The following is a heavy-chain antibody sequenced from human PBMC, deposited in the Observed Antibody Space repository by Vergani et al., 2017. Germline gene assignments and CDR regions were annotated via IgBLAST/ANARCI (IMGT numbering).Heavy chain of an antibody. J-gene: IGHJ4*01. CDR3: TRSECSGTTCYGHYFDL. CDR2: INWNGGST. D-gene: IGHD2-15*01. CDR1: GFTFDDYG. V-gene: IGHV3-20*04. Sequence: EVQLVESGGGVVRPGGSLRLSCAASGFTFDDYGMSWVRQAPGKGLEWVSGINWNGGSTGYADSVKGRFTISRDNAKNSLYLQMNSLRAEDTALYYCTRSECSGTTCYGHYFDLWGHGILVTVSS.